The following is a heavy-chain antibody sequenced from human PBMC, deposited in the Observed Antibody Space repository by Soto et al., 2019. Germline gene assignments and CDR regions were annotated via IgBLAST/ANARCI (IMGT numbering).Heavy chain of an antibody. CDR2: INAGNGNT. V-gene: IGHV1-3*01. CDR1: GYTFTGYA. CDR3: AREYSSSSSYYYYYGMDV. D-gene: IGHD6-6*01. Sequence: ASVKVSCKASGYTFTGYAMHWVRQAPGQRLEWMGWINAGNGNTKYSQKFQGRVTITRDTSASTAYMELSSLRSEDTAVYYCAREYSSSSSYYYYYGMDVWGQGTTVTVSS. J-gene: IGHJ6*02.